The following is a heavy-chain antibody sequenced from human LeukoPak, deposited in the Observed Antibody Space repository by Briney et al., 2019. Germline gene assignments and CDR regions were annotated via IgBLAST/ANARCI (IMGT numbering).Heavy chain of an antibody. Sequence: PSETLSLTCTVSGGSISSGGYYWSWIRRHPGKGLEWIGYIYYSGSTYYNPSLKSRVTISVDTSKNQFSLKLSSVTAADTAVYYCARDQEGSGYYFDYWGQGTLVTVSS. V-gene: IGHV4-31*03. CDR3: ARDQEGSGYYFDY. D-gene: IGHD6-19*01. CDR2: IYYSGST. CDR1: GGSISSGGYY. J-gene: IGHJ4*02.